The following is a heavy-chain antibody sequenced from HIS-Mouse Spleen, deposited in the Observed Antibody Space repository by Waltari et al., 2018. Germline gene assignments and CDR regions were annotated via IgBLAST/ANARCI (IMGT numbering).Heavy chain of an antibody. D-gene: IGHD6-6*01. CDR2: IYYSWST. J-gene: IGHJ3*02. CDR3: ARAEGAARPFFYAFDI. V-gene: IGHV4-59*01. CDR1: GGPISSYY. Sequence: QLQLQESGPGLVKPSETLSLTCTVSGGPISSYYWSWIRQPPGKGLEWIWYIYYSWSTNHHPALKSQVHISVDTSKNQFSLKLSSVTAADTAVYYCARAEGAARPFFYAFDIWGQGTKVTVSS.